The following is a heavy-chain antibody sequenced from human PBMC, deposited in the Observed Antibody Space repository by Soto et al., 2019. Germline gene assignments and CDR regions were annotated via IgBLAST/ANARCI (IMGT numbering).Heavy chain of an antibody. CDR1: GFTFSSYS. Sequence: PGGSLRLSCAASGFTFSSYSMNWVRQAPGKGLEWVSYISSSSSTIYYADSVKGRFTISRDNAKNSLYLQMNSLRDEDTAVYYCARTHSPYYDILTGYSSFDYWGQGTLVTVSS. V-gene: IGHV3-48*02. J-gene: IGHJ4*02. CDR2: ISSSSSTI. D-gene: IGHD3-9*01. CDR3: ARTHSPYYDILTGYSSFDY.